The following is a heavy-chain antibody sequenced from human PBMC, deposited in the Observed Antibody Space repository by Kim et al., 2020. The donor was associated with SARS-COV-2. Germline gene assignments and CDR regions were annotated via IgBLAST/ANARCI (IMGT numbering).Heavy chain of an antibody. CDR2: ISSSGSTI. D-gene: IGHD3-3*01. Sequence: GGSLRLSCAASGFTFSDYYMSWIRQAPGKGLEWVSYISSSGSTIYYADSVKGRFTISRDNAKNSLYLQMNSLRAEDTAVYYCARDWTDYYYYYYMDVWGKGNTVTVSS. J-gene: IGHJ6*03. V-gene: IGHV3-11*01. CDR3: ARDWTDYYYYYYMDV. CDR1: GFTFSDYY.